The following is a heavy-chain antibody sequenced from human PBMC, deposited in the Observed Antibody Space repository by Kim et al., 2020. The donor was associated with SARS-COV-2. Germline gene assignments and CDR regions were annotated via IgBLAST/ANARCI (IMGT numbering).Heavy chain of an antibody. D-gene: IGHD3-10*01. J-gene: IGHJ4*02. V-gene: IGHV3-7*04. CDR1: GFTFSSYW. Sequence: GGSLRLSCAASGFTFSSYWMSWVRQAPGKGLEWVANIKQDGSEKYYVDSVKGRFTISRDNAKNSLYLQMNSLRAEDTAVYYCLRGGGSGTRRIYFDYWGQGTLVTVSS. CDR2: IKQDGSEK. CDR3: LRGGGSGTRRIYFDY.